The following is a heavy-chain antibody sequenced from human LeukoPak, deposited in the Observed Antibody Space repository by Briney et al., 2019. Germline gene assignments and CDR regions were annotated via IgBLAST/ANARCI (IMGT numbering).Heavy chain of an antibody. CDR1: GGSISSSSYY. D-gene: IGHD2-8*02. J-gene: IGHJ4*02. V-gene: IGHV4-39*01. CDR3: ARHTTKLSGGAYYFDY. Sequence: SETLSLTCTVSGGSISSSSYYWGWIRQPPGKGLEWIGSIYYSGSTYYNPSLKSRVTISVDTSKNQFSLKLSSVTAADTAVYYCARHTTKLSGGAYYFDYWGQGTLVTVSS. CDR2: IYYSGST.